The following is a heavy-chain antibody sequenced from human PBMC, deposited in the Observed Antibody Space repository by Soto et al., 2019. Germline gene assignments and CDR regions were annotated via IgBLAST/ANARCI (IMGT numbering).Heavy chain of an antibody. CDR2: ISYDGSNK. CDR1: GFSFSDYP. Sequence: QMQLVESGGGVVQPGRSLRLSCATSGFSFSDYPIRWVRQAPGNGLVWVAFISYDGSNKYYAGSVKGRFTISRDNSKNTLYLQMNSLRTEDTAVYYCARDGPYFDYWGQGTLVTVSS. J-gene: IGHJ4*02. V-gene: IGHV3-30-3*01. CDR3: ARDGPYFDY.